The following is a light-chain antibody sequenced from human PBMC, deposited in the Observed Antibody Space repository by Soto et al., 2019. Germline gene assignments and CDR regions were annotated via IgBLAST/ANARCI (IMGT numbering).Light chain of an antibody. J-gene: IGLJ3*02. Sequence: QSVLTQPPSASGTPGQRVTISCSGSSSNIGTNTVNWYQQLPGTAPKLLIYRTNQRPSGIPDRFSGSKSGTSASLDISGLQSEDEADYYCAVWDDSLQGLFGGGTKLTVL. CDR2: RTN. CDR3: AVWDDSLQGL. V-gene: IGLV1-44*01. CDR1: SSNIGTNT.